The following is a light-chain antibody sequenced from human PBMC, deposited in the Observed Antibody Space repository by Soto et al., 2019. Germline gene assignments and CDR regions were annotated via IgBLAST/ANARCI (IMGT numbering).Light chain of an antibody. CDR3: SSYTSSSTLQSV. CDR1: SSDIGGYKY. Sequence: QSGLTQPASVSGSPGQSITISCTGTSSDIGGYKYVSWYQQHPGKAPKLMIYEVSNRPSGVSSRFSGSKSGNTASLTISGLQAEDEANYYCSSYTSSSTLQSVFGGGTKLTVL. J-gene: IGLJ3*02. V-gene: IGLV2-14*01. CDR2: EVS.